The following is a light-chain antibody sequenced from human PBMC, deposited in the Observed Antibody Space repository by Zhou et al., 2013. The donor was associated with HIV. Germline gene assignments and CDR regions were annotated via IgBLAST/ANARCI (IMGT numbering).Light chain of an antibody. CDR3: MQPLQTPRT. CDR1: QSLLHSNGYTY. J-gene: IGKJ1*01. CDR2: LGS. Sequence: EIVMTQSPPSLPITPGEPASISCRSSQSLLHSNGYTYLDWYLQKPGQSPQLLIYLGSNRASGVPDRFSGSGSGTDFTLKISRVEAEDVGVYFCMQPLQTPRTFGQGTKVEIK. V-gene: IGKV2-28*01.